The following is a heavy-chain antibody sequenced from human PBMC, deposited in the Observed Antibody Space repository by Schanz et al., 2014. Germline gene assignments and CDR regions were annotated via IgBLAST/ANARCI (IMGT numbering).Heavy chain of an antibody. V-gene: IGHV4-30-4*07. CDR3: YGMDV. J-gene: IGHJ6*02. CDR1: GGSISSGGYS. CDR2: IFFRGST. Sequence: QVQLQESGPGLVKPSQTLSLTCAVSGGSISSGGYSWSWIRQPPGKGLEWIGYIFFRGSTYYNPPLKSRVTISIDTSKNQFSRRRPSVTAADTAVYYCYGMDVWGQGTTVTVSS.